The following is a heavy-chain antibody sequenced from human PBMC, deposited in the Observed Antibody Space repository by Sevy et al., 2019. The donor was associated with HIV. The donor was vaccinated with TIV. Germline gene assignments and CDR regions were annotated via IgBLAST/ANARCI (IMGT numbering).Heavy chain of an antibody. V-gene: IGHV1-18*01. CDR3: ARDVVGGGRPTIDY. D-gene: IGHD2-15*01. Sequence: ASVKVSCKASCYTFTSYGSSWVRQAPGQGLEWMGWISAYNGNTNYAQKLQGRVTMTTDTSTSTAYMELRSLRSDDTAVYYCARDVVGGGRPTIDYWGQGTLVTVSS. CDR1: CYTFTSYG. J-gene: IGHJ4*02. CDR2: ISAYNGNT.